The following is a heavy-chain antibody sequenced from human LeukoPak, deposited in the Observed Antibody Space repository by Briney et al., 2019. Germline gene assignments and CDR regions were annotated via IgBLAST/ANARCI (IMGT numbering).Heavy chain of an antibody. J-gene: IGHJ6*02. CDR3: VKGSGTNDYGMDT. Sequence: GGSLRLSCAASGFTFNRCGMHWVRQAPGKGLEWVAVIVYDGSHQYYTDSVKGRFTTSRDNSKNTVFLQMDSLRAEDTGVYYCVKGSGTNDYGMDTWGQGTTVTVPS. V-gene: IGHV3-30*18. CDR2: IVYDGSHQ. CDR1: GFTFNRCG. D-gene: IGHD3-10*01.